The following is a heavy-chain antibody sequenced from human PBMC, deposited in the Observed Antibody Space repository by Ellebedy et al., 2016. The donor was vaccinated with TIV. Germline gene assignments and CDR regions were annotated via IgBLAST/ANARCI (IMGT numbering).Heavy chain of an antibody. CDR3: AKTPVPWLRYAPFDY. D-gene: IGHD5-12*01. J-gene: IGHJ4*02. V-gene: IGHV3-23*01. CDR2: ISASGGST. Sequence: GESLKISCAASGFTFSTYAMNWVRQAPGKGLEWVSGISASGGSTYYADSVKGRFTISRDNSKNTLYLQMNSLRAEDTAVYYCAKTPVPWLRYAPFDYWGQGTLVTVSS. CDR1: GFTFSTYA.